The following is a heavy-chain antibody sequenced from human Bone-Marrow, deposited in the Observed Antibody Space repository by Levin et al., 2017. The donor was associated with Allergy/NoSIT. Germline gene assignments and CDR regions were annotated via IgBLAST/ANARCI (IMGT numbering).Heavy chain of an antibody. CDR1: GGSISSSNW. Sequence: SETLSLTCAVSGGSISSSNWWSWVRQPPGKGLEWIGEIYHSGSTNYNPSLKSRVTISVDKSKNQFSLKLSSVTAADTAVYYCARSLRGFLDAFDIWGQGTMVTVSS. CDR3: ARSLRGFLDAFDI. J-gene: IGHJ3*02. CDR2: IYHSGST. D-gene: IGHD3-10*01. V-gene: IGHV4-4*02.